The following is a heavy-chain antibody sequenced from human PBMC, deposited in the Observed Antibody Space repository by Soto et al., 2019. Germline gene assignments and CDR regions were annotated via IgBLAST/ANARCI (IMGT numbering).Heavy chain of an antibody. D-gene: IGHD2-21*02. CDR3: ARGPLAVITARECDY. Sequence: AAVKVSCKASGYTFTSYYMHWVRQAPGQGLEWMGIINPSGGSTSYAQKFQGRVTMTRDTSTSTVYMELSSLRSEDTAVYYCARGPLAVITARECDYWGQGTLVTV. CDR1: GYTFTSYY. J-gene: IGHJ4*02. V-gene: IGHV1-46*01. CDR2: INPSGGST.